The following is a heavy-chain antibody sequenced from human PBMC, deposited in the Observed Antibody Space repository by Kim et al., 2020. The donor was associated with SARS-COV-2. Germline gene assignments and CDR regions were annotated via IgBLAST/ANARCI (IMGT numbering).Heavy chain of an antibody. V-gene: IGHV1-2*02. CDR3: ARGLLQYRKNSSGWSLDP. Sequence: ASVKVSCKASGYTFTGYYMHWVRQAPGQGLEWMGWINPNSGGTNYAQKFQGRVTMTRDTSISTAYMELSRLRSDDTAVYYCARGLLQYRKNSSGWSLDPWGRGTLVTVSS. D-gene: IGHD6-19*01. CDR2: INPNSGGT. CDR1: GYTFTGYY. J-gene: IGHJ5*02.